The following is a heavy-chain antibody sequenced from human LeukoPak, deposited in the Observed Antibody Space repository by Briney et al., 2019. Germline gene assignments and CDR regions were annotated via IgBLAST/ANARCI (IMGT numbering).Heavy chain of an antibody. V-gene: IGHV4-30-2*01. CDR2: IYHSGST. D-gene: IGHD1-26*01. J-gene: IGHJ4*02. CDR3: ARAGSGSYLALGRGTAFDY. CDR1: GGSISSGGYC. Sequence: SETLSLTCAVSGGSISSGGYCWSWIRQPPGKGLAWIGYIYHSGSTYYNPSLKSRVTISVDRSKNQFSLKLSSVTAADTAVYYCARAGSGSYLALGRGTAFDYWGQGTLVTVSS.